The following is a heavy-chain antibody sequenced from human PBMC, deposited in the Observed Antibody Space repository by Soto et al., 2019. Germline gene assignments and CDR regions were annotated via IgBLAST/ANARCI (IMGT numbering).Heavy chain of an antibody. J-gene: IGHJ6*02. D-gene: IGHD3-16*02. V-gene: IGHV6-1*01. Sequence: TLSLTCAISGDSVSSNSAAWNWIRQSPSRGLEWLGRTYYRSKWYNDYAVSVKSRITINPDTSKNQFSLQLNSVTPEDTAVYYCARESGGVDYVWGSYRYSPIGMDVWGQGTTVTVSS. CDR3: ARESGGVDYVWGSYRYSPIGMDV. CDR1: GDSVSSNSAA. CDR2: TYYRSKWYN.